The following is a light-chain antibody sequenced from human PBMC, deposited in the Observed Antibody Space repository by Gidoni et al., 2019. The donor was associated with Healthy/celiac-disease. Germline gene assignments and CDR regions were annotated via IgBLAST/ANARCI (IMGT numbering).Light chain of an antibody. J-gene: IGKJ2*01. CDR3: QQSYSTPQP. Sequence: DIQMTKSPASLSASVGDRVTITFRASQSISSYLNWYQQKPGKAPKLLIYAASSLQSGVPSRFSGSGSGTDFTLTISSLQPEDFATYYCQQSYSTPQPFGQGTKLEIK. V-gene: IGKV1-39*01. CDR2: AAS. CDR1: QSISSY.